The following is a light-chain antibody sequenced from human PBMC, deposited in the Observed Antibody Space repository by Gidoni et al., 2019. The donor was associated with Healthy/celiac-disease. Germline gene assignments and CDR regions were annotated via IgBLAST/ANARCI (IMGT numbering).Light chain of an antibody. Sequence: DIQMTQSPSTLSASVGDRVTITCRASQSISSWLAWYQQKPGKAPKLLIYKASSLESGGPSRFSGSGSGTEFTLTISGLQPDDFATYYCQQYNSYPWTFGQGTKVEIK. CDR3: QQYNSYPWT. CDR2: KAS. V-gene: IGKV1-5*03. CDR1: QSISSW. J-gene: IGKJ1*01.